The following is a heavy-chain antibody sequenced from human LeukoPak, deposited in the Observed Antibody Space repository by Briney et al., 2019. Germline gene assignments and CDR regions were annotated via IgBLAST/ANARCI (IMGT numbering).Heavy chain of an antibody. CDR3: ARSDILTDDYYGMDV. CDR2: IYSGGST. J-gene: IGHJ6*02. V-gene: IGHV3-53*04. CDR1: GFTVSSNY. D-gene: IGHD3-9*01. Sequence: GGSLRLSCAASGFTVSSNYMSLVRQAPGKGLGWVSVIYSGGSTYYADSVKGRFTLSRHNSKNTLYLQMNSLRAEDTAVYYCARSDILTDDYYGMDVWGQGTTVTVSS.